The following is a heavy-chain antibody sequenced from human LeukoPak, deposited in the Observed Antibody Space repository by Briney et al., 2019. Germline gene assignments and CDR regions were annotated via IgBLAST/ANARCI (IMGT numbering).Heavy chain of an antibody. Sequence: PGGSLRFSCAASGFSFSSYWMSWVRQAPGKGLEWVANIKQDGNEKYYVDSVKGRFTISRDNAKNSLYLQMNSLRAEDTAVYYCARERIWTGKTFDYWGQGTLVTVSS. J-gene: IGHJ4*02. D-gene: IGHD3/OR15-3a*01. V-gene: IGHV3-7*05. CDR1: GFSFSSYW. CDR2: IKQDGNEK. CDR3: ARERIWTGKTFDY.